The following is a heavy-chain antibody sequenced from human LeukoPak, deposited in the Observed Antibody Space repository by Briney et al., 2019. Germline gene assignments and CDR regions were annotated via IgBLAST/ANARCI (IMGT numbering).Heavy chain of an antibody. CDR3: ARDWTDSVLVPAVLDH. CDR2: IKGDGSEK. Sequence: GGSLRLSCTASGFTFNNYWMTWVRQAPVKGLEWVAIIKGDGSEKYYVDSVKGRFTISRDNAKNSLFLQMNSLRADDTAVYFCARDWTDSVLVPAVLDHWGQGTLVTVSS. CDR1: GFTFNNYW. D-gene: IGHD2-2*01. V-gene: IGHV3-7*01. J-gene: IGHJ4*02.